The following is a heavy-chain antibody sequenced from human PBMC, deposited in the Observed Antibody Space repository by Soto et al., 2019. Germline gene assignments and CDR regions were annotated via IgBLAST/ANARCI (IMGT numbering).Heavy chain of an antibody. Sequence: EVQLVESGGGLVKPGGSLRLSCAASGFTFSSYSMNWVRQAPGKGLEWVSSISSSSSYIYYADSVKGRFTISRDNAKNSLYRQMTGLRAEDTAVYYCARDPGVRGGGWFDPGGQGTLVTVSS. V-gene: IGHV3-21*01. D-gene: IGHD3-10*01. J-gene: IGHJ5*02. CDR3: ARDPGVRGGGWFDP. CDR2: ISSSSSYI. CDR1: GFTFSSYS.